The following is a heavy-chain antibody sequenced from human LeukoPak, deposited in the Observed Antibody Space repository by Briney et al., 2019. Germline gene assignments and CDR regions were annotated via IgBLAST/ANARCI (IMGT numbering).Heavy chain of an antibody. J-gene: IGHJ4*02. V-gene: IGHV3-48*03. D-gene: IGHD6-6*01. CDR2: ISSSGSTI. CDR3: ARVSSGSSSDHLGY. Sequence: GGSLRLSYAASGFTFSSYEMIWVRQAPGKGLEGVSYISSSGSTIYYADSVKGRFTISRDNAKNSLYLQMNSLRAEDTAVYYCARVSSGSSSDHLGYWGQGTLVTVSS. CDR1: GFTFSSYE.